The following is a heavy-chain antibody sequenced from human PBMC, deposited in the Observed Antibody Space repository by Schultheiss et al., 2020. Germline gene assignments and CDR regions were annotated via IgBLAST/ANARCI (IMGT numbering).Heavy chain of an antibody. CDR2: INHSGST. J-gene: IGHJ5*02. V-gene: IGHV4-34*01. Sequence: SETLSLTCAVYGGSFSGFYWGWIRQPPGKGLEWIGEINHSGSTNYNPSLKSRVTISVDTSKNQFSLKLSSVTAADTAVYYCAKDRKYSSSSDWFDPWGQGTLVTVSS. CDR3: AKDRKYSSSSDWFDP. CDR1: GGSFSGFY. D-gene: IGHD6-6*01.